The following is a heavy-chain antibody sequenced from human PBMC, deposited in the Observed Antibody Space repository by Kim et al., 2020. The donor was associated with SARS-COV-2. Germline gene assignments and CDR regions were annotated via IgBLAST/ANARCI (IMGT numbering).Heavy chain of an antibody. D-gene: IGHD5-18*01. CDR3: AKEGDGYHCYYYGMDV. J-gene: IGHJ6*01. CDR1: GFTFSSYG. Sequence: GGSLRLSCAASGFTFSSYGMHWVRQAPGKGLEWVAVISYDGSNKYYADSVKGRFTISRDNSKNTLYLQMNSLRAEDTAVYYCAKEGDGYHCYYYGMDVWGGRGTVTVSP. CDR2: ISYDGSNK. V-gene: IGHV3-30*18.